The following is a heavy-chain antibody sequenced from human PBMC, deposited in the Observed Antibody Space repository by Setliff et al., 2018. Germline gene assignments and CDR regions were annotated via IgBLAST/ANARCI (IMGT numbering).Heavy chain of an antibody. CDR2: INPGGGSA. CDR3: ARGGVAAAGKKGVFEH. V-gene: IGHV1-46*01. J-gene: IGHJ4*02. CDR1: GDSLTRYY. D-gene: IGHD6-13*01. Sequence: ASVKVSCKASGDSLTRYYMNWVRQAPGQGLEWMGIINPGGGSASYAEKFQGRVPMTRDTSTSTVYMEINSLRPDDTAVYFCARGGVAAAGKKGVFEHWGQGTLVTVSS.